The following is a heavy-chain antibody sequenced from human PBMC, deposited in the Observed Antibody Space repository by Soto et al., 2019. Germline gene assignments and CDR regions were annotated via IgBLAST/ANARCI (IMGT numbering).Heavy chain of an antibody. J-gene: IGHJ6*02. D-gene: IGHD1-26*01. Sequence: HPGGSLRLSCAASGFTFSNYAMHWVRQAPGKGLEWVAVISYDGSNKYYADSVKGRFTISRDNSKNTLYLQMNSLRAEDTAVYYCARDFTAGATYSGPSYYAMDVWGQGTTVTVSS. CDR1: GFTFSNYA. V-gene: IGHV3-30-3*01. CDR3: ARDFTAGATYSGPSYYAMDV. CDR2: ISYDGSNK.